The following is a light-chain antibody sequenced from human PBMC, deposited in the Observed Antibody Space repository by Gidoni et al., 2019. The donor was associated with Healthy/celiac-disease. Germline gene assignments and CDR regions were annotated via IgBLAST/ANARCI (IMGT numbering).Light chain of an antibody. V-gene: IGKV1-39*01. CDR1: QSLSSY. CDR3: QQNNNTPPHT. J-gene: IGKJ2*01. CDR2: GAS. Sequence: DIQMTQSPSSLSASVGDRVTITCRASQSLSSYLNWYQQKPGNAPRLLIYGASTWPSGIPARFSGSGSGTEFTLTISSLQSEDFAVYYCQQNNNTPPHTFGEGTKVEIK.